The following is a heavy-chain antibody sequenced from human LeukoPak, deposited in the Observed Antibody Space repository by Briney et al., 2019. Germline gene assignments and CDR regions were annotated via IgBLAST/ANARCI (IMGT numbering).Heavy chain of an antibody. Sequence: PGGSLRLSCAASGFTFSSYAMSWVRQAPGKGLEWVSAISGSGGSTYYADSVKGRFTISRDNSKNTLYLQMNSLRAEDTAVYYCAKVHDFWSGYSSFDYWAQGTLVTVSS. CDR2: ISGSGGST. V-gene: IGHV3-23*01. CDR1: GFTFSSYA. CDR3: AKVHDFWSGYSSFDY. J-gene: IGHJ4*02. D-gene: IGHD3-3*01.